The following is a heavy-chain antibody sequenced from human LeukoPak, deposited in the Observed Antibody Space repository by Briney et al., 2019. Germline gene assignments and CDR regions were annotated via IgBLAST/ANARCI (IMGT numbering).Heavy chain of an antibody. J-gene: IGHJ4*02. CDR3: AREGLNYDFWSGYSPYYFDF. D-gene: IGHD3-3*01. CDR2: ISTSSSII. CDR1: GFTFRSYS. V-gene: IGHV3-48*02. Sequence: PGGSLRLSCAASGFTFRSYSMNWVRQAPGKGLEWDSYISTSSSIIYYADSVKGRFTVSRDNAKNSLYLQMNSLRDEDTAVYYCAREGLNYDFWSGYSPYYFDFWGQGTLVTVSS.